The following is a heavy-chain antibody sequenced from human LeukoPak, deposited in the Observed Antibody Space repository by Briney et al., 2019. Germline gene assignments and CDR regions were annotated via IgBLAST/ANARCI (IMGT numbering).Heavy chain of an antibody. CDR3: ARHQELLSWVWDY. V-gene: IGHV4-59*08. J-gene: IGHJ4*02. CDR2: IYYSGST. Sequence: SEPLSLTCTVSGGSISSYYWSWIRQPPGKGLEWIGYIYYSGSTNYNPSHKSRVTISVDTSKNQFSLKLSSVTAADTAVYYCARHQELLSWVWDYWGQGTLVTVSS. D-gene: IGHD2-21*02. CDR1: GGSISSYY.